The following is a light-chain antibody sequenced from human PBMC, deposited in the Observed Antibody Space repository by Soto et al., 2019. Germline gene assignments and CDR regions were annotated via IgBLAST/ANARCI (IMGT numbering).Light chain of an antibody. V-gene: IGKV2-28*01. CDR1: QSLLFSNGANY. CDR3: MQALQTPLT. CDR2: LGS. Sequence: DIVMTQSPLSLSVTPGEPASISCRSSQSLLFSNGANYLDWYLQKPGQSPQLLIYLGSNRASGVPDRFSGGGSATDFTLKISGVEAEDVGIYYCMQALQTPLTFCGGTKVEIK. J-gene: IGKJ4*01.